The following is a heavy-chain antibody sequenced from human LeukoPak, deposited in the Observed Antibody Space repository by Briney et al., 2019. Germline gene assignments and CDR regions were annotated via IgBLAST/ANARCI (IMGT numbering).Heavy chain of an antibody. V-gene: IGHV3-21*01. CDR1: GFTFSGYS. Sequence: GGSLRLSCTASGFTFSGYSMNWIRQAPGKGLEWVSSFGTRSTSIYHAGSVKGRFTVSRDNPKNTLYLQMNSLRVDDTAVYYCAKDPHWGYCSSTSCDYYYGMDVWGQGTTVTVSS. CDR3: AKDPHWGYCSSTSCDYYYGMDV. D-gene: IGHD2-2*01. J-gene: IGHJ6*02. CDR2: FGTRSTSI.